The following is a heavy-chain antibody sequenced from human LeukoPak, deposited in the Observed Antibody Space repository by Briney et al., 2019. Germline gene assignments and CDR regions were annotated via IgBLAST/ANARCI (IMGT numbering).Heavy chain of an antibody. D-gene: IGHD2-15*01. CDR3: ARGPLGYCSGGSCYSGEGGFDY. Sequence: ASVKVSCKASGYTFTSYDINWVRQAIGQGLEWMGWMNPNSGNTGYAQKFQGRVTMTRNTSISTAYMELSSLRSEDTAVYYCARGPLGYCSGGSCYSGEGGFDYWGQGTLVTVSS. CDR2: MNPNSGNT. V-gene: IGHV1-8*01. CDR1: GYTFTSYD. J-gene: IGHJ4*02.